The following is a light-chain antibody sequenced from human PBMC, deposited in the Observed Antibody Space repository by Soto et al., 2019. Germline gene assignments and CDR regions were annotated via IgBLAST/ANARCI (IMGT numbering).Light chain of an antibody. V-gene: IGLV3-25*03. CDR2: KDS. J-gene: IGLJ2*01. Sequence: SYELTQPPSVSVSPGQTARITCSGDALPKQYAYWYQQKPGQAPVLVIYKDSERPSGIPERFSGSRSGTTVTLTISGVQAEDEADYYCQSADSSDTFVFGGGTKVTVL. CDR1: ALPKQY. CDR3: QSADSSDTFV.